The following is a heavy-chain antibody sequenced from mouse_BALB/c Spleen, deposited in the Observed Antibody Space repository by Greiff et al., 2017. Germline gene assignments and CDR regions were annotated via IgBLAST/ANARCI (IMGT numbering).Heavy chain of an antibody. Sequence: QVQLQQSGAELARPGASVKLSCKASGYTFTDYYINWVKQRTGQGLEWIGEIYPGSGNTYYTEKFKGKATLTADKSSSTAYMQLSSLTSEDSAVYFGARSRWLLRDYWGQGTTLTVSA. CDR1: GYTFTDYY. J-gene: IGHJ2*01. V-gene: IGHV1-77*01. CDR2: IYPGSGNT. D-gene: IGHD2-3*01. CDR3: ARSRWLLRDY.